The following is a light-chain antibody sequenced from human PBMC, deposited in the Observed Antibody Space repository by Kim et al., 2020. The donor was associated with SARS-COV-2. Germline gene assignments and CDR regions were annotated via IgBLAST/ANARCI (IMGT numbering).Light chain of an antibody. CDR3: QAWDSSTAV. J-gene: IGLJ1*01. CDR2: QDS. V-gene: IGLV3-1*01. Sequence: VCPGQTAGITCFGDKLGDKYASWYQQKSGQSPVLVIHQDSKRPSGIPERFSGSISGNTATLTISGTQAMDEADYYCQAWDSSTAVFGTGTKVTVL. CDR1: KLGDKY.